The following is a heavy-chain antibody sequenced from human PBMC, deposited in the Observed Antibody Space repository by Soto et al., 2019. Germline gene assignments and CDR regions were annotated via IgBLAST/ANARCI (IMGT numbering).Heavy chain of an antibody. D-gene: IGHD5-12*01. Sequence: QVQLQESGPGLVKPSETLAVTCTVSGGSVSSGSYYWSWIRQPPGKGLEWGGCVSDTGSGDYNPSLKSRVTISVHTSKRQFSLRLNSVTAAATADYYCAGAHSAYDPSGMDVWGQGTTVIVSS. CDR2: VSDTGSG. V-gene: IGHV4-61*01. CDR1: GGSVSSGSYY. CDR3: AGAHSAYDPSGMDV. J-gene: IGHJ6*02.